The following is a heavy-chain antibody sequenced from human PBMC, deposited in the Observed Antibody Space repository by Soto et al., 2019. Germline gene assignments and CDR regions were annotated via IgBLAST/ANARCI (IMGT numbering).Heavy chain of an antibody. J-gene: IGHJ6*03. CDR3: ARVSFSNDYGQYDMDV. CDR1: GFSVRVNY. CDR2: TYTGGDT. V-gene: IGHV3-66*01. D-gene: IGHD4-17*01. Sequence: EVQVVESGGGLVQPGGSLRLSCAASGFSVRVNYMTWVRQAPGKGLEWVSVTYTGGDTDYADSVKGRFTTSRDNSKNMLYLEVSSQRAEDTAVYYWARVSFSNDYGQYDMDVWGKGTTVTVSS.